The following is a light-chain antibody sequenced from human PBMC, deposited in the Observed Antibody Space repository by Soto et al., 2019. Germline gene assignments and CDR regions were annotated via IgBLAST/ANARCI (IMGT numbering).Light chain of an antibody. CDR3: QQYGSSGT. CDR1: ESVGRN. V-gene: IGKV3-20*01. CDR2: GAS. Sequence: EIVMTQSPATLSLXPGERATLSCRASESVGRNLAWYQQKPGQAPRLLIYGASNRATGIPDRFSGSGSGTDFTLTISRLEPEDFAVYYCQQYGSSGTFGQGTKVDIK. J-gene: IGKJ1*01.